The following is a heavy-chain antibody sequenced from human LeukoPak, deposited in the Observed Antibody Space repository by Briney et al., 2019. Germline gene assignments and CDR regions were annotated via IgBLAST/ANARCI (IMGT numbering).Heavy chain of an antibody. CDR2: INQDGSEK. Sequence: GGSLRLSCAASGFTFSSYSMSWVRQGPGNGPEWVANINQDGSEKYYVDSVKGRFTISRDNAKNSLYLQMNSLRAEDTAVYYCARETPRRGGGAFDIWGQGTMVTVSS. V-gene: IGHV3-7*01. CDR1: GFTFSSYS. D-gene: IGHD3-16*01. CDR3: ARETPRRGGGAFDI. J-gene: IGHJ3*02.